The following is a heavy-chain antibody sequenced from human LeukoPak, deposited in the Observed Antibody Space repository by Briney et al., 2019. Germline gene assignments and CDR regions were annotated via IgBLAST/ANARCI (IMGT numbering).Heavy chain of an antibody. Sequence: GGSLRLSCAASGFTFSSYGMHWVRQAPGKGLEWVAFIRYDGSNKYYADSEKGRFTISRDNSKNTLYLQMNSLRAEDTAVYYCAKPPTVVTEYWGQGTLVTVSS. D-gene: IGHD4-23*01. CDR3: AKPPTVVTEY. V-gene: IGHV3-30*02. J-gene: IGHJ4*02. CDR1: GFTFSSYG. CDR2: IRYDGSNK.